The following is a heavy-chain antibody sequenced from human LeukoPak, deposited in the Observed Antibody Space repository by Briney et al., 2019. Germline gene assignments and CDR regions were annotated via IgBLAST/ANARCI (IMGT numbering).Heavy chain of an antibody. V-gene: IGHV3-30*18. CDR1: GFTFSSSG. CDR3: AKEYCSNSVCHSLDY. Sequence: GGSLRLSCAASGFTFSSSGMHWVRQAPGKGLEWVAVISYDGSNKYYADSVKGRFTFSRDNSKNTLYLQMNSLRAEDTAVYYCAKEYCSNSVCHSLDYWGQGTLVAVSS. J-gene: IGHJ4*02. D-gene: IGHD2-8*01. CDR2: ISYDGSNK.